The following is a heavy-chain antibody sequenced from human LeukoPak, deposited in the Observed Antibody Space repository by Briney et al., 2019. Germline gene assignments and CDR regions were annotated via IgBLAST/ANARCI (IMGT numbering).Heavy chain of an antibody. CDR2: ISSSSSYT. CDR3: TKLGYSSGWYKYYGMDV. V-gene: IGHV3-11*03. CDR1: GFTFSDYY. J-gene: IGHJ6*02. Sequence: GGSLRLSCAASGFTFSDYYMSWIRQAPGKGLEWVSYISSSSSYTNYADSVKGRFTISRDNAKNSLYLQMNSLKTEDTGVYYCTKLGYSSGWYKYYGMDVWGQGTTVTVSS. D-gene: IGHD6-19*01.